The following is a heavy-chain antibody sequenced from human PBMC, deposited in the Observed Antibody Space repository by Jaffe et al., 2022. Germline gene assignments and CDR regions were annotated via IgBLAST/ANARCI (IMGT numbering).Heavy chain of an antibody. CDR3: ARKIMTYYDILTGYQEVWYFDY. J-gene: IGHJ4*02. CDR1: GGSISSSNW. CDR2: IYHSGST. V-gene: IGHV4-4*02. Sequence: QVQLQESGPGLVKPSGTLSLTCAVSGGSISSSNWWSWIRQPPGKGLEWIGEIYHSGSTNYNPSLKSRVTISVDKSKNQFSLKLSSVTAADTAVYYCARKIMTYYDILTGYQEVWYFDYWGQGTLVTVSS. D-gene: IGHD3-9*01.